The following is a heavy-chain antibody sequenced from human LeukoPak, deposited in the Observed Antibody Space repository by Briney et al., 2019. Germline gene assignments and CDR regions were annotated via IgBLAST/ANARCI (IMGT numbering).Heavy chain of an antibody. J-gene: IGHJ4*02. D-gene: IGHD7-27*01. V-gene: IGHV3-33*08. Sequence: GGSLRLSCAASGFIFSAYGMHWLRQAPGQGLEWVAFIIFAGSNKYYADSVKGRFTTSRDNSKNTLYLQMHSLRAEDEAVDSCARPETGGERSTSYFDYWGQGTLVTVSS. CDR2: IIFAGSNK. CDR3: ARPETGGERSTSYFDY. CDR1: GFIFSAYG.